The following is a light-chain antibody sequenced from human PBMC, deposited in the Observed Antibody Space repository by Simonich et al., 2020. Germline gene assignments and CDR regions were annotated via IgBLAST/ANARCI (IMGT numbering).Light chain of an antibody. Sequence: DIVMTQSPDSLAVSLGERATINCKSSPSVLYSSNNKNYLAWYQQKPGQPPQLLIYGAATRESGVPDRFRGSGSGTDFTLTISSLQAEDVAVYYCQQYYSTSMYTFGQGTKLEIK. CDR3: QQYYSTSMYT. J-gene: IGKJ2*01. CDR1: PSVLYSSNNKNY. CDR2: GAA. V-gene: IGKV4-1*01.